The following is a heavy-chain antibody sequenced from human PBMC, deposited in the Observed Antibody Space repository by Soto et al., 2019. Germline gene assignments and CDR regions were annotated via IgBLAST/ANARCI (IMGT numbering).Heavy chain of an antibody. J-gene: IGHJ4*02. Sequence: ASVKVSCKASGYTFTGYYIHWVRQAPGQGLEWMGSISPHSGGPNYAQRFQGRVTMTRDTSMTTVYMEMSGLTSDDKAVYYCASEEKNGANYYLDYWGQGTLVTVSS. V-gene: IGHV1-2*02. CDR2: ISPHSGGP. D-gene: IGHD2-8*01. CDR1: GYTFTGYY. CDR3: ASEEKNGANYYLDY.